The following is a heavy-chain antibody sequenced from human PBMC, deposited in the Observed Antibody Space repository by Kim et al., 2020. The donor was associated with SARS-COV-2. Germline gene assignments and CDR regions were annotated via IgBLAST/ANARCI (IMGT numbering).Heavy chain of an antibody. D-gene: IGHD4-17*01. V-gene: IGHV1-2*02. J-gene: IGHJ6*02. CDR2: INPKTGGS. CDR3: AREEGGINTDYYYGLDV. CDR1: GYSFTGYY. Sequence: ASVKVSCKASGYSFTGYYIHWVRQAPGLGLEWMGWINPKTGGSNHAQKFQGRVTMTRNTFITTVYMELRRLTSDDTAVYYCAREEGGINTDYYYGLDVWGQGTTITVSS.